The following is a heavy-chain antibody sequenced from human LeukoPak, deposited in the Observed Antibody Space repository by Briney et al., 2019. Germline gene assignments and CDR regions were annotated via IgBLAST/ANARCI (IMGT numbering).Heavy chain of an antibody. CDR2: INHSGST. V-gene: IGHV4-34*01. D-gene: IGHD6-19*01. J-gene: IGHJ2*01. CDR3: ARGLYRGGWYGLDWYFDL. Sequence: PSETLSLTCAVYGGSFSGYYWSWIRQPPGKGPEWIGEINHSGSTNYNPSLKSRATISVDTSKNQFSLKLSSVTAADTAVYYCARGLYRGGWYGLDWYFDLWGRGTLVTVSS. CDR1: GGSFSGYY.